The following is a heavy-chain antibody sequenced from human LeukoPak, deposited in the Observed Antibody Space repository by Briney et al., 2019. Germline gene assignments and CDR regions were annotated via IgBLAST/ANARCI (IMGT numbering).Heavy chain of an antibody. CDR3: AREVPPIVVVPAAIPNFDY. Sequence: ASVKVSCKASGYTFTSYDINWVRQATGQGLEWMGWMNPNSGNTGYPQKFQGRVTMTRNTSISTAYMELSSLRSEDTAVYYCAREVPPIVVVPAAIPNFDYWGQGTLVTVSS. V-gene: IGHV1-8*01. CDR2: MNPNSGNT. D-gene: IGHD2-2*02. J-gene: IGHJ4*02. CDR1: GYTFTSYD.